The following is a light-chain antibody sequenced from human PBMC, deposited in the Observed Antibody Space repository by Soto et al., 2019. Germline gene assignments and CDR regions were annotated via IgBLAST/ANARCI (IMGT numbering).Light chain of an antibody. CDR1: QRVSGGF. CDR3: QQRSNWPPIT. J-gene: IGKJ5*01. CDR2: DTS. Sequence: DIVLTQSPATLSLSPGPGATLHCDAIQRVSGGFLAWYQQKPGLAPRLILYDTSFRATGIPDRFSGSGSGTDFALTISRLDPEDFAVYYCQQRSNWPPITFGQGTRLEIK. V-gene: IGKV3D-20*02.